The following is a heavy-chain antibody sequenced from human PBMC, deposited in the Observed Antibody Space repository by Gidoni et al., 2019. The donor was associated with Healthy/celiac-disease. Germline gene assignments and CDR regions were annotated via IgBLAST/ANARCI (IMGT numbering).Heavy chain of an antibody. Sequence: QLQLQESGPGLVKPSETLSLTCTVSGGPLSSSSYYWGWIRQPPGKGLEWIGSIYYSGSTYYNPSLKSRVTISVDTSKNQFSLKLSSVTAADTAVYYCTNSRWIAAADYFDYWGQGTLVTVSS. V-gene: IGHV4-39*07. CDR2: IYYSGST. J-gene: IGHJ4*02. D-gene: IGHD6-13*01. CDR1: GGPLSSSSYY. CDR3: TNSRWIAAADYFDY.